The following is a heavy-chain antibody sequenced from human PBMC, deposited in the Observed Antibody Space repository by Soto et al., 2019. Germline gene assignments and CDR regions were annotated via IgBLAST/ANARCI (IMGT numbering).Heavy chain of an antibody. CDR3: ARVGRSTGAAAEYFLDY. Sequence: SETLSLTCAVSGGSISGTTYSWSWIRQPPGKGLEWIGYIYDSGNTYYSPSFQGLVTISVDKSISTAYLQWSSLRASDSGMYYCARVGRSTGAAAEYFLDYWGQGTPVTVSS. CDR1: GGSISGTTYS. J-gene: IGHJ4*02. D-gene: IGHD2-2*01. CDR2: IYDSGNT. V-gene: IGHV4-30-2*01.